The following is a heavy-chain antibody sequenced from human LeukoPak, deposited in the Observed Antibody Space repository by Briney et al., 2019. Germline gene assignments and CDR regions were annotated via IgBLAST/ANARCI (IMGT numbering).Heavy chain of an antibody. CDR3: ARASCSGGSCYSSLNWFDP. CDR1: GGTFSGYA. V-gene: IGHV1-69*13. CDR2: IIPIFGTA. J-gene: IGHJ5*02. Sequence: ASVKVSCKASGGTFSGYAISWVRQAPGQGLEWMGGIIPIFGTANYAQKFQGRVTITADESTSTAYMELSSLRSEDTAVYYCARASCSGGSCYSSLNWFDPWGQGTLVTVSS. D-gene: IGHD2-15*01.